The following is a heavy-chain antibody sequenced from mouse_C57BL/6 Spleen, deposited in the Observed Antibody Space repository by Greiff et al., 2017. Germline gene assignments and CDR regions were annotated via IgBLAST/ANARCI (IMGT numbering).Heavy chain of an antibody. CDR1: GYTFTSYD. Sequence: QVQLQQSGPELVKPGASVKLSCKASGYTFTSYDINWVKQRPGQGLEWIGWIYPRDGSTKYNEKFKGKATLTVDTSANTAYMELHRLTSEDSAVYFGARVGDGYYKGFAYWGQGTLVTVSA. CDR2: IYPRDGST. J-gene: IGHJ3*01. CDR3: ARVGDGYYKGFAY. D-gene: IGHD2-3*01. V-gene: IGHV1-85*01.